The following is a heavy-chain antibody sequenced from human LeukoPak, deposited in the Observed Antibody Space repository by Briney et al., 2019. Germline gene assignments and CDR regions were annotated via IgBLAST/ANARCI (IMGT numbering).Heavy chain of an antibody. CDR1: GGSFSGYY. D-gene: IGHD5-18*01. V-gene: IGHV4-34*01. J-gene: IGHJ6*03. CDR3: ARDRDTAMVTWGYYYYMDV. Sequence: SETLSLTCAVYGGSFSGYYWSWIRQPPGKGLEWIGEINHSGSTNYNPSLKSRVTISVDTSKNQFSLKLSSVTAADTAVYYCARDRDTAMVTWGYYYYMDVWGKGTTVTVSS. CDR2: INHSGST.